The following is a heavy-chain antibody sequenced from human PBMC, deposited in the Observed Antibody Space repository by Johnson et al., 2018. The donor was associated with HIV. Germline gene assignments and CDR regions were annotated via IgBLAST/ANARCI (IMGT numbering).Heavy chain of an antibody. CDR1: GFTFSSYA. D-gene: IGHD3-16*01. Sequence: EVQLVESGGGLVQPGGSLRLSCAASGFTFSSYAMSWVRQAPGKGLEWVSTISNSGGDTYYADSVKGRFTISRDNSKNTLYLQMNSLRAEDTAVYYCAREGEVGRAFDIWGQGTMVTVSS. CDR2: ISNSGGDT. V-gene: IGHV3-23*04. J-gene: IGHJ3*02. CDR3: AREGEVGRAFDI.